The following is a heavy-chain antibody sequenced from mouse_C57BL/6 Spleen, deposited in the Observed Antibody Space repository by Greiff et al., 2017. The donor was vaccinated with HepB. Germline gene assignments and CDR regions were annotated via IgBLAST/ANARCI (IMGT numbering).Heavy chain of an antibody. CDR1: GYTFTSYW. CDR2: IYPGSGST. D-gene: IGHD2-4*01. Sequence: QVQLQQPGAELVKPGASVKMSCKASGYTFTSYWITWVKQRPGQGLEWIGDIYPGSGSTNYNEKFKSKATLTVDTSSSTAYMQLSSLTSEDSAVYYCARSYYDYDKEDYWGQGTTLTVSS. CDR3: ARSYYDYDKEDY. J-gene: IGHJ2*01. V-gene: IGHV1-55*01.